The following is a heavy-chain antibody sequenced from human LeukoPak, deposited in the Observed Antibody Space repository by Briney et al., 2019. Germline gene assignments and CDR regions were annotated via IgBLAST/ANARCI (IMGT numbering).Heavy chain of an antibody. V-gene: IGHV4-34*01. CDR3: ASRNDILTGYVFDF. CDR1: VGSFSGYY. D-gene: IGHD3-9*01. CDR2: IYYSGST. J-gene: IGHJ4*02. Sequence: SETLSLTCAVYVGSFSGYYWSWIRQPPGKGLEWIGSIYYSGSTSYNPSLKSRVTISVDTSKNQFSLKLTSVTAADTAVYYCASRNDILTGYVFDFWGQGTLVTVSS.